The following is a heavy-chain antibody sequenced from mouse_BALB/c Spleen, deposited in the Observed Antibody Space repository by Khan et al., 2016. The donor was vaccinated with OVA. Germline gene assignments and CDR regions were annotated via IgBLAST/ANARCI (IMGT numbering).Heavy chain of an antibody. J-gene: IGHJ4*01. CDR3: AKEVWSYYFALDY. CDR2: IWGGGST. Sequence: VQLQESGPGLVAPSQSLSITCTVSGFSLTDYGVSWIRQPPGKGLEWLGVIWGGGSTYYNSALKSRLSISKDNSKSQVFLKMKSLQTDDTAMYYCAKEVWSYYFALDYWGQGTSVTVSS. V-gene: IGHV2-6-5*01. D-gene: IGHD2-10*02. CDR1: GFSLTDYG.